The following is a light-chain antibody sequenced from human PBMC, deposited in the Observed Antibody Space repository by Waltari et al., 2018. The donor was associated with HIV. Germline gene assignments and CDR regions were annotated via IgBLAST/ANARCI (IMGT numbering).Light chain of an antibody. J-gene: IGLJ2*01. CDR1: SGHRDYA. V-gene: IGLV4-69*01. Sequence: QPVVTQSPSAAASLGASVQLTCTLSSGHRDYAIAWHQQHPQKGPRYLMRLNNDGSHYKGDGIPDRFSGSSSGAERYLIISSLQSGDEADYYCQTWDTGIIIFGGGTKLTVL. CDR3: QTWDTGIII. CDR2: LNNDGSH.